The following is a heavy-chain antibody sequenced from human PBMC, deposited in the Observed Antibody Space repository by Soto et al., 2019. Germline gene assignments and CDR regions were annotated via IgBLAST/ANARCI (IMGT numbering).Heavy chain of an antibody. V-gene: IGHV3-21*01. J-gene: IGHJ6*02. CDR1: GFTFSSYA. D-gene: IGHD4-17*01. CDR3: ARGGPYGDYDGYYYYYYGMDV. CDR2: ISSSSYI. Sequence: PGGSLRLSCAASGFTFSSYAMSWVRQAPGKGLEWVSSISSSSYIYYADSVKGRFTISRDNAKNSLYLQMNSLRAEDTAVYYCARGGPYGDYDGYYYYYYGMDVWGQGTTVTVSS.